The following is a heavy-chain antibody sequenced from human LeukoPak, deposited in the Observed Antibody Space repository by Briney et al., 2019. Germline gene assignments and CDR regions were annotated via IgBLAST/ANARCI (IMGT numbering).Heavy chain of an antibody. V-gene: IGHV3-74*01. CDR3: AKDREVVVVITYYFDY. CDR1: GFTFSKYW. CDR2: INSDGSSI. J-gene: IGHJ4*02. D-gene: IGHD3-22*01. Sequence: PGGSLRLSCTASGFTFSKYWMHWVRQAPGKGLVWVSRINSDGSSINYADSVKGRFTISRDNSKNTLYLQMNSLRAEDTAVYYCAKDREVVVVITYYFDYWGQGTLVTVSS.